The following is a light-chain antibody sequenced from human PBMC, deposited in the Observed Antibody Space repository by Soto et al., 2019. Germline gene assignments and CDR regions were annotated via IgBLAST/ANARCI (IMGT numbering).Light chain of an antibody. CDR2: GIS. CDR3: QQYTQSLWT. CDR1: QSVSASQ. J-gene: IGKJ1*01. V-gene: IGKV3-20*01. Sequence: EPVLTQSPGTLSLSPGERATLSCRTSQSVSASQLAWYQQKPGQAPRLLIYGISKRAAGIPDRFTGSGSGTDFTLTIDGLEPEDFALYYCQQYTQSLWTFGQGTKVEFK.